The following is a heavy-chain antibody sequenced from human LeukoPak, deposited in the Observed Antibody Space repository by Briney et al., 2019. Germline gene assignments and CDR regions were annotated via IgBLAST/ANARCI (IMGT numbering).Heavy chain of an antibody. CDR3: AGSPYYYDSRSTEDY. V-gene: IGHV1-69*13. CDR2: IIPIFGTA. J-gene: IGHJ4*02. D-gene: IGHD3-22*01. Sequence: SVKVSCKASGGTFSSYAISWVRQAPGQGLEWMGGIIPIFGTANYAQKFQGRVTITADESTSTAYMELSSLRSEDTAVYYCAGSPYYYDSRSTEDYWGQGTLVTVSS. CDR1: GGTFSSYA.